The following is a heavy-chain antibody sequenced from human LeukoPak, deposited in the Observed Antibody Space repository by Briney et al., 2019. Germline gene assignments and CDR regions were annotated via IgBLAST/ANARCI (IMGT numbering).Heavy chain of an antibody. CDR2: ISNSGSTL. CDR3: ARDALGSYDY. V-gene: IGHV3-11*01. D-gene: IGHD3-10*01. CDR1: GFAFSDFY. Sequence: PGGPLRLSCAASGFAFSDFYMFWIRQAPGKGLEWISYISNSGSTLYYADSVKGRFTISRDNDKSLLYLQMNSLRADDTAVYYCARDALGSYDYWGQGTLVTVSS. J-gene: IGHJ4*02.